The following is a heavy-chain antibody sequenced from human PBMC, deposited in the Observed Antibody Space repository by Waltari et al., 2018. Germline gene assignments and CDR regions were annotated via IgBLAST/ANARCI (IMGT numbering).Heavy chain of an antibody. CDR2: IYYSGST. D-gene: IGHD3-10*01. V-gene: IGHV4-59*01. J-gene: IGHJ3*02. CDR3: ARDGYFGSEVSGAFDI. Sequence: QVQLQESGPGLVKPSETLSLTCTVSAGSINSYYWSWIRQPPGKGLEWIGYIYYSGSTNYNPALKSRVTISVDTSKNQCSLRLRSVTAADTAVYYCARDGYFGSEVSGAFDIWGQGTMVTVSS. CDR1: AGSINSYY.